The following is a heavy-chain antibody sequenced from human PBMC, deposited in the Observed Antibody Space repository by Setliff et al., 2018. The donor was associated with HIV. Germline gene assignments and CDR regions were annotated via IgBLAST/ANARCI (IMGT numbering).Heavy chain of an antibody. D-gene: IGHD3-10*01. Sequence: SETLSLTCTVSGGSISSSSHYWGWIRQPPGKGLEWIGNIYNYGSPNYSPSLKSRVTILGDTSKNQFSLKLSSVTAADTAVYYCARDGPLEGSYRYYYYYMDVWGKGTTVTVSS. CDR1: GGSISSSSHY. CDR3: ARDGPLEGSYRYYYYYMDV. J-gene: IGHJ6*03. V-gene: IGHV4-61*01. CDR2: IYNYGSP.